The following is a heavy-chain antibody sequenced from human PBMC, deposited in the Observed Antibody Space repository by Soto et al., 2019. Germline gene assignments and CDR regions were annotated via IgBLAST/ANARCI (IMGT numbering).Heavy chain of an antibody. J-gene: IGHJ4*02. D-gene: IGHD4-17*01. CDR1: GFAFSGYA. Sequence: QVQLVASGGGVVQPGKSLRLSCAASGFAFSGYAMHWVRQAPGKGLEWVAIIWYDGSNTYYVDSVKGRFTISRDNSNNMVYLQMNSLRAEDTAVYYCARDLRTRHCDYWGQGTPVTVSS. V-gene: IGHV3-33*01. CDR2: IWYDGSNT. CDR3: ARDLRTRHCDY.